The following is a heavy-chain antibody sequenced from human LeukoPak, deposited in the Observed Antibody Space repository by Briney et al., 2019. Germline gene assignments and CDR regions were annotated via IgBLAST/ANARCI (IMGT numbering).Heavy chain of an antibody. V-gene: IGHV4-59*12. Sequence: SETLSLTCTVSGGSISSYYWSWIRQPPGKGLEWIGYIYYSGSTYYNPSLKSRVTISVDTSKNQFSLKLSSVTAADTAVYYCARGLHGSGSDDAFDIWGQGTMVTVSS. CDR3: ARGLHGSGSDDAFDI. D-gene: IGHD3-22*01. CDR2: IYYSGST. J-gene: IGHJ3*02. CDR1: GGSISSYY.